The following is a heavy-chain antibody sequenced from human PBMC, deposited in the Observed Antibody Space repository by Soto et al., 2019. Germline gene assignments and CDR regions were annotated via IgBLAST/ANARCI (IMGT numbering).Heavy chain of an antibody. V-gene: IGHV4-39*01. J-gene: IGHJ6*02. CDR1: GGSISSSRPY. CDR2: ISYSGST. Sequence: PSETLSLTCTVSGGSISSSRPYWGWIRQPPGKGLEWIGTISYSGSTYYNPSFNSRVTISVDTSKNQFSLNLSSVTAADTAVYCCARRYSYGSGKYGMDVWGQGTTVTVSS. CDR3: ARRYSYGSGKYGMDV. D-gene: IGHD3-10*01.